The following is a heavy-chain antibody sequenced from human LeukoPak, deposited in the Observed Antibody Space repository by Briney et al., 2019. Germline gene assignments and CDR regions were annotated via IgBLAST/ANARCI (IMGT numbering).Heavy chain of an antibody. CDR3: ARGPATYYHDSSGPPFDY. CDR2: IYSSGST. Sequence: SETLSLTCIVSSGAISGFYWTWIRQPPGKGLEWIGYIYSSGSTNYNLSLKSRVTMSIDTSKEQFSLTVSSVTAADTAFYYCARGPATYYHDSSGPPFDYWGQGTLVTVSS. D-gene: IGHD3-22*01. V-gene: IGHV4-59*01. J-gene: IGHJ4*02. CDR1: SGAISGFY.